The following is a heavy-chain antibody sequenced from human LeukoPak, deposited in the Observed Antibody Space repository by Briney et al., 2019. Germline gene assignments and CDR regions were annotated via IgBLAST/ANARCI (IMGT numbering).Heavy chain of an antibody. Sequence: SETLSLTCAVYGGSFSGYYWSWIRQPPGKGLEWIGEINHSGSTNYDPSLKSRVTISVDTSKNQFSLKLSSVTAADTAVYYCASSLYDFWSGYLSNWFDPWGQGTLVTVSS. J-gene: IGHJ5*02. CDR2: INHSGST. CDR1: GGSFSGYY. D-gene: IGHD3-3*01. V-gene: IGHV4-34*01. CDR3: ASSLYDFWSGYLSNWFDP.